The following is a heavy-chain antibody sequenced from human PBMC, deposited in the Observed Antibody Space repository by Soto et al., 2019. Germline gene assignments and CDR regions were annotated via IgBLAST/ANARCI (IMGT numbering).Heavy chain of an antibody. CDR2: IYYSGST. Sequence: SETLSLTCTVSGGSISSSSYYWGWIRQPPGKGLEWIGSIYYSGSTYYNPSLKSRVTISVDTSKNQFSLRLGSVTAAETAVYYCATEYCSGGSCYPYYYYYGMDVWGQGTTVTVSS. V-gene: IGHV4-39*01. J-gene: IGHJ6*02. CDR3: ATEYCSGGSCYPYYYYYGMDV. CDR1: GGSISSSSYY. D-gene: IGHD2-15*01.